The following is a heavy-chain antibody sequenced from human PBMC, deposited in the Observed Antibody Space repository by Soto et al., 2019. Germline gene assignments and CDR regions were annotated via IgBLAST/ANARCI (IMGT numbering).Heavy chain of an antibody. Sequence: VGSLRLSCAASGFTFSSYGMHWVRQAPGKGLEWVAVIWYDGSNKYYADSVKGRFTISRDNSKNTLYLQMNSLRAEDTAVYYCARESGYSGYGPLNYGMDVWGQGTTVTV. CDR3: ARESGYSGYGPLNYGMDV. V-gene: IGHV3-33*01. CDR1: GFTFSSYG. J-gene: IGHJ6*02. D-gene: IGHD5-12*01. CDR2: IWYDGSNK.